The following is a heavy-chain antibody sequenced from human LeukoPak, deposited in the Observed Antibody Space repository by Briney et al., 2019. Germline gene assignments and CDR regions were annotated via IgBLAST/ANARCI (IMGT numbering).Heavy chain of an antibody. V-gene: IGHV1-18*01. D-gene: IGHD3-10*01. Sequence: ASVKVSCKASGYTFTSYGISWVRQAPGQGLEWMGWISAYNGNTNYAQKLQGRVTMTTDTSTSTAYMELRSLRSDDTAVYYCARDRGPRGAPSWFDPWGQGTLVTVSS. CDR2: ISAYNGNT. J-gene: IGHJ5*02. CDR1: GYTFTSYG. CDR3: ARDRGPRGAPSWFDP.